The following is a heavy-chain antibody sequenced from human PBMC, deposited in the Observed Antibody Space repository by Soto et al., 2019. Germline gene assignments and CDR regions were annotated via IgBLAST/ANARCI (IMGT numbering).Heavy chain of an antibody. CDR2: IVVGSGNT. CDR1: GFTFTSSA. J-gene: IGHJ4*02. V-gene: IGHV1-58*02. CDR3: ALVYIEATITSNFDY. D-gene: IGHD5-12*01. Sequence: GASVKVSCKASGFTFTSSAMQWVRQARGQRLEWIGWIVVGSGNTNYAQKFQERVTITRDMSTSTAYMELSSLRSEDTAVYYCALVYIEATITSNFDYWGQRTLVSVSS.